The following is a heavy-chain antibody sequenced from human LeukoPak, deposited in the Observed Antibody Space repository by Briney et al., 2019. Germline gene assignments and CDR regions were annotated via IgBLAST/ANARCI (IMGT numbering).Heavy chain of an antibody. CDR2: IYPGDSDT. J-gene: IGHJ3*02. CDR1: GYSFTSYW. Sequence: GESLKISCKGSGYSFTSYWIGWVRQMPGKGLEWMGIIYPGDSDTRYSPSFQGQVTISADKSISTAYLQWSSLKASDTAMYYCASGNQLLSSPNDAFDIWGQGTMVTVSS. CDR3: ASGNQLLSSPNDAFDI. D-gene: IGHD2-2*01. V-gene: IGHV5-51*01.